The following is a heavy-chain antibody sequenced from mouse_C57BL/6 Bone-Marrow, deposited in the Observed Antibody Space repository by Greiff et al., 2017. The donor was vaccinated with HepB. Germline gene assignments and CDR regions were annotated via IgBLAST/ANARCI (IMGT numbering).Heavy chain of an antibody. V-gene: IGHV1-80*01. J-gene: IGHJ2*01. CDR2: IYPGDGDT. CDR1: GYAFSSYW. CDR3: ARSAVYYFDY. Sequence: QVQLKESGAELVKPGASVKISCKASGYAFSSYWMNWVKQRPGKGLEWIGQIYPGDGDTSYNGKFKGKATLTADKSSSTAYMQLSSLTTEDSAVYFCARSAVYYFDYWGQGTTLTVSS.